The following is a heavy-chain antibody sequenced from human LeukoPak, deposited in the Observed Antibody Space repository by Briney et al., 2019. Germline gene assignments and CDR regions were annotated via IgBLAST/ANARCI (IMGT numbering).Heavy chain of an antibody. Sequence: ASVKVSCKASGYTFTGYYMHWVRQAPGQGLEWMGWINPNSGGTNYAQKFQGRVTMTRDTSISTAYMELSRLRSDDTAVYYCARGQTTVVRGWFDYWGQGTLVTVSS. D-gene: IGHD4-23*01. CDR3: ARGQTTVVRGWFDY. CDR1: GYTFTGYY. J-gene: IGHJ4*02. CDR2: INPNSGGT. V-gene: IGHV1-2*02.